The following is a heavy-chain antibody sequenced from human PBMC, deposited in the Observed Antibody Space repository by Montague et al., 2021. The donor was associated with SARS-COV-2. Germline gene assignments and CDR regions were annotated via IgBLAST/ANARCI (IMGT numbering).Heavy chain of an antibody. Sequence: TLSLTCTVSGAPINLGNYYWNWIRQPAGKGLEWIGRIYTSGRADYNPSLKSRLTISFNTSKNEFSLRLNSLTAADTAVYYCARDFPTGRYYFDFWGQGTLVIVSS. J-gene: IGHJ4*02. CDR2: IYTSGRA. CDR1: GAPINLGNYY. V-gene: IGHV4-61*02. CDR3: ARDFPTGRYYFDF. D-gene: IGHD3-10*01.